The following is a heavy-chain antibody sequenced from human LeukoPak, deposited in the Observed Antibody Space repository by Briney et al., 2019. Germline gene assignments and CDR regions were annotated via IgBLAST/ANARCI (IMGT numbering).Heavy chain of an antibody. Sequence: GTSVKLSRKSSGGTFSSYANSWVRLAQAPGLEWMGGIVPIFGTANYAQTFHSRVTITADEYTSTVYMQLRRPGADAEAFYYYARTVYVAAVTGVLDYWGEGTLVTVSS. J-gene: IGHJ4*02. CDR1: GGTFSSYA. V-gene: IGHV1-69*13. D-gene: IGHD6-13*01. CDR3: ARTVYVAAVTGVLDY. CDR2: IVPIFGTA.